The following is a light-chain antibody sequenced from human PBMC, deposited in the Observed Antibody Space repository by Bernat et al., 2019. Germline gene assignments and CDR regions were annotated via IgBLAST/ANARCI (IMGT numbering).Light chain of an antibody. CDR1: QGISNE. V-gene: IGKV1-27*01. J-gene: IGKJ1*01. CDR2: AAS. CDR3: QKYTSALWT. Sequence: DIQMTQSPSSLSASVGDRVTITCRASQGISNELAWYQQKPGKVPKLLIYAASTLQSGVPSRISGSGSGTDFTLTISSLQPEDVATYYCQKYTSALWTFGQGTKVEIK.